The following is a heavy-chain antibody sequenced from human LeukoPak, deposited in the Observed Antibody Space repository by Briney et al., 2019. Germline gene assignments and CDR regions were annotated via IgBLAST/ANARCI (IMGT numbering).Heavy chain of an antibody. CDR1: GYIFTGYY. CDR2: INPNSDAT. D-gene: IGHD3-22*01. J-gene: IGHJ3*02. CDR3: ARHRTSGYPRYAFDI. V-gene: IGHV1-2*02. Sequence: GASVKVSCKASGYIFTGYYIHWVRQAPGQGLEWMGWINPNSDATNYAQKFQGRVTMTRDTSISTAYMELRSLRSDDTAVYYCARHRTSGYPRYAFDIWGQGTMVTVSS.